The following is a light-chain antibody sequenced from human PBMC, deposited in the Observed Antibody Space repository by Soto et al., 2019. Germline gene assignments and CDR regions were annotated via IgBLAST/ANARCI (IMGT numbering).Light chain of an antibody. V-gene: IGLV2-14*01. CDR2: EVT. CDR3: NSYTNSSAVV. CDR1: RDDIGAYDY. Sequence: QSVLTQPASVSGSPGHSITICCAGTRDDIGAYDYVSWYQQHPGNAPKLLVYEVTNRPSGVSDRFSGSKSGNTASLTISGLQAEDEADYYCNSYTNSSAVVFGGGTKVTVL. J-gene: IGLJ2*01.